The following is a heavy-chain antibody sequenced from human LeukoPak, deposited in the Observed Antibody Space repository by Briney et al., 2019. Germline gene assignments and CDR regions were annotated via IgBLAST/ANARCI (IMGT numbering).Heavy chain of an antibody. CDR3: ARGVRWYYDFWSGYYSDAFDI. CDR2: IYTSGGT. D-gene: IGHD3-3*01. Sequence: SQTLSLTCTVSGGSISSGSYYWSWIRQPAGKGLEWIGRIYTSGGTNYNPSLKSRVTISVDTSKNQFSLKLSSVTAADTAVYYCARGVRWYYDFWSGYYSDAFDIWGQGTMVTVSS. V-gene: IGHV4-61*02. CDR1: GGSISSGSYY. J-gene: IGHJ3*02.